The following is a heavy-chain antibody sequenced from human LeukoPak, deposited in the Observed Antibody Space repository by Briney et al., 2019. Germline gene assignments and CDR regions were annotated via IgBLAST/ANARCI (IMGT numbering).Heavy chain of an antibody. Sequence: SETLSLTCTVSGGSLSSSSYYWGWIRQPPGKGLEWIGSIYCSGSTYYNPSLKSRVTISVDTSKKQFSLNLSSVTAADTAVYYCARLSRLIAMASGSDYWGQGILVTVSS. CDR1: GGSLSSSSYY. V-gene: IGHV4-39*01. J-gene: IGHJ4*02. CDR2: IYCSGST. D-gene: IGHD6-19*01. CDR3: ARLSRLIAMASGSDY.